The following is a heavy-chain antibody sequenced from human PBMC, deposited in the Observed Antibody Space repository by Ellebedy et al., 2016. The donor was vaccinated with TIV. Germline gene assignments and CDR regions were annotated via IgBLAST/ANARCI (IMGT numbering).Heavy chain of an antibody. CDR1: GFTFSDYY. Sequence: GGSLRLXXAASGFTFSDYYMSWIRQAPGKGLEWVSYISSSSSYTNYADSVKGRFTISRDNAKNSLYLQMNSLRAEDTAVYYCARVYSSGYKELDYWGQGTLVTVSS. D-gene: IGHD3-22*01. CDR2: ISSSSSYT. CDR3: ARVYSSGYKELDY. V-gene: IGHV3-11*06. J-gene: IGHJ4*02.